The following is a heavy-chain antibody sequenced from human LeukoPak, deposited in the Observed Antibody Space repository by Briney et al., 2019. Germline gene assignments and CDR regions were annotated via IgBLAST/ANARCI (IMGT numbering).Heavy chain of an antibody. D-gene: IGHD3-9*01. V-gene: IGHV4-38-2*02. J-gene: IGHJ4*02. Sequence: SETLSLTCTVSGYSISSGYYWGWIRQPPGKGLEWIGSIYHSGSTYYNPSLKSRVTISVDTSKNQFSLKLSSVTAADTAVYYCARDTRILTPFDYWGQGTLVTVSS. CDR3: ARDTRILTPFDY. CDR2: IYHSGST. CDR1: GYSISSGYY.